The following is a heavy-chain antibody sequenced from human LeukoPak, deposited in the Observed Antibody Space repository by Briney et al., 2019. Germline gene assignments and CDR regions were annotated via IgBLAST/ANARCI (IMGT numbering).Heavy chain of an antibody. CDR2: IASDGSST. Sequence: GGSLRLSCAASGFTFSSYWMNWVRQAPGKGLVWVSRIASDGSSTTYADSVKGRFTISRDNAKNSPYLQMSNLRAEDTAVYFCARGGGLDVWGQGATVTVSS. V-gene: IGHV3-74*01. D-gene: IGHD3-16*01. CDR1: GFTFSSYW. CDR3: ARGGGLDV. J-gene: IGHJ6*02.